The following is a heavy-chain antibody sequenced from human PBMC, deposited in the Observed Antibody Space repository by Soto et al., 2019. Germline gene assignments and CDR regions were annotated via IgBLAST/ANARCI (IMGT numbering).Heavy chain of an antibody. V-gene: IGHV2-5*02. Sequence: QITLKESDPTLVKPTQTLTLTCTFSGFSLSTSGVGVGWIRQPPGKALEWLALIYWDDDKRYSPSLNNRLTVTKHHANNQAALTMTNLAHGDTGPYYCAHAHCGRSRCHPYYYYTMDVWGQGTTVTVSS. CDR3: AHAHCGRSRCHPYYYYTMDV. J-gene: IGHJ6*02. D-gene: IGHD2-2*01. CDR2: IYWDDDK. CDR1: GFSLSTSGVG.